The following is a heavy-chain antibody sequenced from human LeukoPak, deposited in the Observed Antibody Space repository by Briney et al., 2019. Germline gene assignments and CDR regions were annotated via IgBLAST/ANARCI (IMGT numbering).Heavy chain of an antibody. D-gene: IGHD6-13*01. J-gene: IGHJ3*02. CDR2: IGGSGTTI. V-gene: IGHV3-48*01. CDR1: GFTFSSYS. Sequence: PGRSLRLSCAATGFTFSSYSMNWVRQAPGKGLEWVSYIGGSGTTIYYADSVKGRFTISRDNAKNSLYLQMNNLRAEDTAVYYCARAGRSWYGDYDAFDIWGQGTMVTVSS. CDR3: ARAGRSWYGDYDAFDI.